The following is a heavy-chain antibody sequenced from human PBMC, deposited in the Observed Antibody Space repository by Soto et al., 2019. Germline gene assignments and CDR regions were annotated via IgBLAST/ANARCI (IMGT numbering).Heavy chain of an antibody. CDR1: GGTFSSYT. CDR2: IIPIFGTA. Sequence: ASVKVSCKASGGTFSSYTISWVRQAPGQGLEWMGGIIPIFGTANYAQKFQGRVTITADESTSTAYMELSSLRSEDTAVYYCARGDVDTAMVSYYYGMDVWGQGTTVTASS. V-gene: IGHV1-69*13. J-gene: IGHJ6*02. CDR3: ARGDVDTAMVSYYYGMDV. D-gene: IGHD5-18*01.